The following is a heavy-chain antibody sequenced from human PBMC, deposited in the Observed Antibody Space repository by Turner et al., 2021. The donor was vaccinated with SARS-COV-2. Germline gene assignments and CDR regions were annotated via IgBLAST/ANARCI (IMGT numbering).Heavy chain of an antibody. Sequence: QVQLVQSGAEVKKPGASVTVSCKASGYTFTGYYVHWVRQAPGQGLEWMGWINPNSGNTGYAQKFQGRVTMTRNTSISTAYMELSSLRSEDTAVYYCARAAQLTVWFDPWGQGTLVTVSS. CDR2: INPNSGNT. CDR3: ARAAQLTVWFDP. J-gene: IGHJ5*02. D-gene: IGHD3-9*01. CDR1: GYTFTGYY. V-gene: IGHV1-8*02.